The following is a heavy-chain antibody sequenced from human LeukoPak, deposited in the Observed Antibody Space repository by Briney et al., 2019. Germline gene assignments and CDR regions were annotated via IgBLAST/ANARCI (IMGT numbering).Heavy chain of an antibody. Sequence: ASVKVSCKASGYTFTSYDINWVRQATGQGLEWMGWMNPNSGNTGYAQKFQGRVTMTRNTSISTAYMELSSLRSEDTAVYYCARGDYDFWSDYYTGGANYYYYGMDVWGQGTTVTVSS. CDR3: ARGDYDFWSDYYTGGANYYYYGMDV. CDR1: GYTFTSYD. D-gene: IGHD3-3*01. V-gene: IGHV1-8*01. CDR2: MNPNSGNT. J-gene: IGHJ6*02.